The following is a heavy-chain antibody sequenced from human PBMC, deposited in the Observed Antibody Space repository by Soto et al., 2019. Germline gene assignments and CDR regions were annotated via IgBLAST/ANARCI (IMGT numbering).Heavy chain of an antibody. D-gene: IGHD2-15*01. CDR2: ISAYSGNT. J-gene: IGHJ4*02. Sequence: QVQLVQSGAEVKKPGASVKVSCKASGYTFTIYGVSWVRQAPGQGLEWMGWISAYSGNTNYAQKFQDRVTMTTDTSTSTAYMELRSLRSDDAAIYYCASGVSFCSGCNCYPQFDYWGQGTLVTVSS. V-gene: IGHV1-18*01. CDR1: GYTFTIYG. CDR3: ASGVSFCSGCNCYPQFDY.